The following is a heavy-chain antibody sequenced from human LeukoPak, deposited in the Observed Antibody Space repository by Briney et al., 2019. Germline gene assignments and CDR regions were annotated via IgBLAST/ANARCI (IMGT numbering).Heavy chain of an antibody. D-gene: IGHD3-22*01. CDR2: IYHSGST. CDR1: GGSISSGGYY. Sequence: PSQTLSLTCTVSGGSISSGGYYWSWLRQPPGKGLEWIGYIYHSGSTYYNPSLKSRVTISVDRSKNQFSLKLSSVTAADTAVYYCARGTENYYDSRADAFDIWGQGTMVTVSS. V-gene: IGHV4-30-2*02. J-gene: IGHJ3*02. CDR3: ARGTENYYDSRADAFDI.